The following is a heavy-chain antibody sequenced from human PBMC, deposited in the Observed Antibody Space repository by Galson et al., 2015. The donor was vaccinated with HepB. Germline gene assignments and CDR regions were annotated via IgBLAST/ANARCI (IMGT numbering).Heavy chain of an antibody. CDR2: ISAGSGST. CDR1: GYMFIGYY. V-gene: IGHV1-2*06. Sequence: SVKVSCKASGYMFIGYYMHWVRQAPGQGLEWMGRISAGSGSTDYAQKFEGRFTMTRDRSISTVYMELRGLTSDDTAVYYCARDVQPDFWGQGTLVTVST. CDR3: ARDVQPDF. J-gene: IGHJ4*02. D-gene: IGHD2-2*01.